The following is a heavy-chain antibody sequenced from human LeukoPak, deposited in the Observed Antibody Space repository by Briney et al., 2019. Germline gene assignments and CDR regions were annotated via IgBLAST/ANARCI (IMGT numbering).Heavy chain of an antibody. V-gene: IGHV4-34*01. CDR1: GGSFSGYY. CDR2: INHSGST. J-gene: IGHJ6*03. D-gene: IGHD1-1*01. CDR3: ARGRRFYYYYYMDV. Sequence: SETLSLTCAVYGGSFSGYYWSWIRQPPGKGLEWIGEINHSGSTNYNPSLKSRVTISVDTSKNQFSLKLSSVTAADTAVYYCARGRRFYYYYYMDVWGKGTTVNVSS.